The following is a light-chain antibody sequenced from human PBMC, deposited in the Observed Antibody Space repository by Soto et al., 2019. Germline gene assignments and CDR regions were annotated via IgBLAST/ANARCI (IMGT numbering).Light chain of an antibody. J-gene: IGKJ1*01. Sequence: IQVTQSTSTLSASVGDRVTITCRASQSISSWLAWYQQKPGKAPKLLIYKASSLESGVPSRFSGSGSGTEFTLTISGLQPDDFATYYCQQYNSYSTFGQGT. CDR3: QQYNSYST. CDR1: QSISSW. V-gene: IGKV1-5*03. CDR2: KAS.